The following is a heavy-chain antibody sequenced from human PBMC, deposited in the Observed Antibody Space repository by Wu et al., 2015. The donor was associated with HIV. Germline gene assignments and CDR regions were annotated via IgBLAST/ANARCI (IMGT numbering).Heavy chain of an antibody. J-gene: IGHJ3*02. CDR1: GGTFSSYA. CDR2: IIPIFGTT. D-gene: IGHD3-3*01. CDR3: ARDLRTTIFGVSERGDAFDI. Sequence: QVQLVQSGAEVKKPGSSVKVSCKASGGTFSSYAISWVRQAPGQGLEWMGGIIPIFGTTNFAQKFQGRVTITADESTSTAYMGLSSLRSEDTAVYYCARDLRTTIFGVSERGDAFDIWGQGTMVTVSS. V-gene: IGHV1-69*12.